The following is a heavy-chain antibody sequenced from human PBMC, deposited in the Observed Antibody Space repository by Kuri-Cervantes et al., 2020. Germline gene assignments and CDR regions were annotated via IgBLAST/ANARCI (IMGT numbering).Heavy chain of an antibody. J-gene: IGHJ6*02. Sequence: ASVKVSCKVSGYTLTELSMHWVRQAPGKGLEWMGGFDPEDGETIYAQKFQGRVTMTEDTSTDTAYMELSSLRSEDTAVCYCATWAITFGGVIVLDVWGQGTTVTDSS. CDR1: GYTLTELS. D-gene: IGHD3-16*02. V-gene: IGHV1-24*01. CDR3: ATWAITFGGVIVLDV. CDR2: FDPEDGET.